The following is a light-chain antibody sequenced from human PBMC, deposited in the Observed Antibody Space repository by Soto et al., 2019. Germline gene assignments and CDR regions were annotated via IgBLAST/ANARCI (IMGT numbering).Light chain of an antibody. V-gene: IGLV2-11*01. CDR2: DVT. J-gene: IGLJ2*01. CDR3: SSFSSITREV. CDR1: SGDVGGYNY. Sequence: QSALTQPRSLSGSPGQSVTISCTGTSGDVGGYNYVAWYQQRAGEAPELMIYDVTKRPSGVPDRFSGSKSGNTASLTISGLQTEDEADYYCSSFSSITREVFGGGTKLTVL.